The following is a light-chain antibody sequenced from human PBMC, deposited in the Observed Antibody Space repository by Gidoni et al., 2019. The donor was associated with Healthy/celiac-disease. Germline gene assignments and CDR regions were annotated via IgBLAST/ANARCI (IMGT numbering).Light chain of an antibody. J-gene: IGKJ5*01. CDR3: QQRSNWPPIT. CDR1: QSVSSY. Sequence: ELVLTQSPATLSLSPGERATLSCRASQSVSSYLAGYQQKPGQAPRLLIYDASNRATGIPARFRGSGSGTDFTLTISSLEPEDFAVYYCQQRSNWPPITFGQGTRLEIK. CDR2: DAS. V-gene: IGKV3-11*01.